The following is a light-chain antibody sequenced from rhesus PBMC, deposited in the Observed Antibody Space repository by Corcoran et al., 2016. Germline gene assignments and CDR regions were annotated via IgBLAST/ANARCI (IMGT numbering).Light chain of an antibody. CDR2: GAS. CDR3: LQSSNWPLYS. CDR1: QSVSSY. Sequence: EIVMTQSPATLALSPGERATLSCRASQSVSSYLAWYQQKPGQAPRLLIYGASSRATGIPDRFSGRGSGTEFTLTISSLEPEDVGVYFCLQSSNWPLYSFGQGTKVEIK. J-gene: IGKJ2*01. V-gene: IGKV3-24*03.